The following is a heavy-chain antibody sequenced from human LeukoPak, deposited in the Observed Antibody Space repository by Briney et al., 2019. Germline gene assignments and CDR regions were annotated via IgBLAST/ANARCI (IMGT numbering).Heavy chain of an antibody. Sequence: GGSLRLSCAASGFTFSSYAMSWVGQAPGKGLEWVSAISGSGGSTYYADSVKGRFTISRDNSKNTLHLQMNSLRAEDTAVYYCAKDEAGYYGSGTFDYWGQGTLVTVSS. V-gene: IGHV3-23*01. CDR1: GFTFSSYA. J-gene: IGHJ4*02. CDR3: AKDEAGYYGSGTFDY. D-gene: IGHD3-10*01. CDR2: ISGSGGST.